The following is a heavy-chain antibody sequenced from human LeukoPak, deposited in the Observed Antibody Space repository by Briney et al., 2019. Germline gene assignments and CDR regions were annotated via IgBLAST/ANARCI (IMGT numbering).Heavy chain of an antibody. V-gene: IGHV3-23*01. D-gene: IGHD3-10*01. CDR3: AKGDRGLPSRGVIWFDP. CDR1: EFTFSSYA. J-gene: IGHJ5*02. CDR2: ISASGGDT. Sequence: GGSLRLSCAASEFTFSSYAMSWVRQAPGKGLEWVSAISASGGDTNYAGSVKGRFTISRDNSKNTLYLQMNSLRAEDTAVYYCAKGDRGLPSRGVIWFDPWGQGTLVTVSS.